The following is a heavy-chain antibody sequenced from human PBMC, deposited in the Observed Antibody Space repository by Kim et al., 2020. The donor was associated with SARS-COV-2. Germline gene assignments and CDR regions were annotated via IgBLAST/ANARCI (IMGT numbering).Heavy chain of an antibody. CDR3: ARRRIVVVSPFDP. V-gene: IGHV4-34*01. Sequence: SETLSLTCAVYGGSFSGYYWSWIRQPPGKGLEWIGEINHSGSTNYNPSLKSRVTISVDTSKNQFSLKLSSVTAADTAVYYCARRRIVVVSPFDPWGQGTLVTVSS. CDR2: INHSGST. D-gene: IGHD3-22*01. J-gene: IGHJ5*02. CDR1: GGSFSGYY.